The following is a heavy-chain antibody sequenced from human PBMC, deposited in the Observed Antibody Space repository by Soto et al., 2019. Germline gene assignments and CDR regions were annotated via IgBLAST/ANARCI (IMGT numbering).Heavy chain of an antibody. CDR2: ISGSGGST. Sequence: EVQLLESGGGLVQPGGSLRLSCAASGFTFSSYAMSWVRQAPGKGLEWVSAISGSGGSTYYADSVKGRFTISRDNAKNSLYLQMNSLRAEDTAVYYCATYPWGSSIDYWGQGTLVTVSS. D-gene: IGHD3-16*01. V-gene: IGHV3-23*01. J-gene: IGHJ4*02. CDR3: ATYPWGSSIDY. CDR1: GFTFSSYA.